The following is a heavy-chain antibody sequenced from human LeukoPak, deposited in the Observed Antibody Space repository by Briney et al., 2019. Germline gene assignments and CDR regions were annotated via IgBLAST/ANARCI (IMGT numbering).Heavy chain of an antibody. J-gene: IGHJ4*01. D-gene: IGHD6-19*01. V-gene: IGHV3-74*01. CDR1: GFTFSTYW. CDR2: INEHGSIT. CDR3: ARDVAGAGSH. Sequence: GGSLRLSCAASGFTFSTYWMHWVRQTPGEGLVWVSRINEHGSITDYADSVRDRFTISRDNAKNTLYLHMNSLRAEDTAMYYCARDVAGAGSHWGHGALVTVSS.